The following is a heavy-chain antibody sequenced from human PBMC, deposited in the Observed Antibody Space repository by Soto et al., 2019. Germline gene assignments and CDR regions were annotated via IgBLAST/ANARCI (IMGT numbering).Heavy chain of an antibody. CDR1: GGTFSSYG. J-gene: IGHJ5*02. CDR3: ARDRVGYSSWFDP. CDR2: ISAYNGNT. Sequence: ASVKVSCKASGGTFSSYGISWVRQAPGQGLEWMGWISAYNGNTNYAQKLQGRVTMTTDTSTSTAYMELRSLRSDDTAVYYCARDRVGYSSWFDPWGQGTLVTVSS. V-gene: IGHV1-18*01. D-gene: IGHD4-4*01.